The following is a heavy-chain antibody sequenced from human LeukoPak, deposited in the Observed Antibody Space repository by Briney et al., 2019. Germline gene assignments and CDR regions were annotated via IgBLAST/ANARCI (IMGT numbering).Heavy chain of an antibody. CDR3: ARWLYGHLDY. CDR1: GFTFSSYE. CDR2: ISSSGSTI. Sequence: GGSLRLSCAAFGFTFSSYEMNWVRQAPGKGLEWVSYISSSGSTIYYADSVKGRFTISRDNAKNSLYLQMNSLRAEDTAVYYCARWLYGHLDYWGQGTLVTVSS. J-gene: IGHJ4*02. D-gene: IGHD3-16*01. V-gene: IGHV3-48*03.